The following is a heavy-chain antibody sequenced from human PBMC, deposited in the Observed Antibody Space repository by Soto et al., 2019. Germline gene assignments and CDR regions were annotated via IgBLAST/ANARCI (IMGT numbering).Heavy chain of an antibody. CDR1: GASITRGGYF. Sequence: QVQLQESGPGLVKPSQTLSLNCTVSGASITRGGYFWNWIRQLPGKGLEWIGHTYYSGTTSSNPSFKSVVSISVDPSENLFSLTLTSVTAADTAIYYCARDAEGSITGFFGHWGQGILVTVSS. V-gene: IGHV4-31*01. CDR3: ARDAEGSITGFFGH. CDR2: TYYSGTT. J-gene: IGHJ4*02. D-gene: IGHD1-20*01.